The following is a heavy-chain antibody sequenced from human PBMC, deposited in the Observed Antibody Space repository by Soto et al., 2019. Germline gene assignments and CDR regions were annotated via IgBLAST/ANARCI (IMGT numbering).Heavy chain of an antibody. V-gene: IGHV4-39*01. D-gene: IGHD2-2*01. Sequence: QLQLQESGPGLVKPSETLSLTCTVSGGSISSSSYYWGWIRQPPGMGLEWIGSIYYSGSTYYNPSLKSRVTISVDTSKNQFSLKLSSVTAADTAVYYCARRLYCSSTSCYYTGGMDVWGQGTTVTVSS. J-gene: IGHJ6*02. CDR1: GGSISSSSYY. CDR3: ARRLYCSSTSCYYTGGMDV. CDR2: IYYSGST.